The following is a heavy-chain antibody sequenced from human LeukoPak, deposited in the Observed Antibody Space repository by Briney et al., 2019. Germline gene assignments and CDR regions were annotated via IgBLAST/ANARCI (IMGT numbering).Heavy chain of an antibody. V-gene: IGHV4-59*12. J-gene: IGHJ4*02. CDR1: GGSISSYY. Sequence: SETLSLTCTVSGGSISSYYWSWIRQPPGKGLEWIGYIYHSGSTYYNPSLKSRVTISVDRSKNQFSLKLSSVTAADTAVYYCARTPGYCSSTSCYAPASPLDYWGQGTLVTVSS. CDR3: ARTPGYCSSTSCYAPASPLDY. D-gene: IGHD2-2*01. CDR2: IYHSGST.